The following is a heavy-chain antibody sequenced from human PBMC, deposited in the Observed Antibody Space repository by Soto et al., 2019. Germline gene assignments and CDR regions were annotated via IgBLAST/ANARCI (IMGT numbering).Heavy chain of an antibody. J-gene: IGHJ4*02. CDR3: ARDRAGYYSHFVY. CDR1: RGTFTNYA. Sequence: QVYLVQSGAEVKKPGSSVKVSCKALRGTFTNYAFSWVRQAPGQGLEWMGGIMPFFGSGNYAQKFQRRINITAAESTRSVSLELTSLRSEATAVYYCARDRAGYYSHFVYWGQGTLVTVSS. V-gene: IGHV1-69*01. CDR2: IMPFFGSG. D-gene: IGHD3-22*01.